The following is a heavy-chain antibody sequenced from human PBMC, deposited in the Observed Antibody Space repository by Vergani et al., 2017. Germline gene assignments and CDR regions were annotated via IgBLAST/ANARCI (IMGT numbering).Heavy chain of an antibody. CDR3: ARDLGGFLAFDI. D-gene: IGHD1-26*01. CDR1: GGSISSGGYY. CDR2: IYYSGST. J-gene: IGHJ3*02. Sequence: QVQLQESGPGLVKPSQTLSLTCTVSGGSISSGGYYWSWIRQHPGKGLAWIGYIYYSGSTYYNPSLKSRVTISVDTSKNQFSLKLSSVTAADTAVYYCARDLGGFLAFDIWGQGTMVTVSS. V-gene: IGHV4-31*03.